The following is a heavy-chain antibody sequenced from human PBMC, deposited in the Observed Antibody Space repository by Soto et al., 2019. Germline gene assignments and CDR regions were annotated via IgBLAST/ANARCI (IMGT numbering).Heavy chain of an antibody. J-gene: IGHJ4*02. V-gene: IGHV4-59*01. CDR3: ARGHELLTW. D-gene: IGHD3-9*01. CDR2: IYYSGSP. CDR1: GGSISSYY. Sequence: QVQLQESGPGLVKPSETLSLTCTVSGGSISSYYWSWIRQPPGKGLEWIGYIYYSGSPNYNPSLKSRVTISVDTSKHHFSLKLGSVAGEDTAVYYCARGHELLTWWGQGTLVTVSS.